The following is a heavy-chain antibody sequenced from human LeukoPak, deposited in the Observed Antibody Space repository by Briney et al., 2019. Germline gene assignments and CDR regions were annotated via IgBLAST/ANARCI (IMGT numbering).Heavy chain of an antibody. J-gene: IGHJ6*04. D-gene: IGHD3-10*01. V-gene: IGHV3-21*01. CDR1: GFIFSTHS. CDR2: ISSSSSHI. Sequence: SGGSLRLSCAASGFIFSTHSMNWVRQAPGKGLEWVSSISSSSSHIYYADSVKGRLTISRDNAKNSLYLQIYSLRAQDTAVYYCARDTRFGALYDSSYHGMDVWGKGTTVTVSS. CDR3: ARDTRFGALYDSSYHGMDV.